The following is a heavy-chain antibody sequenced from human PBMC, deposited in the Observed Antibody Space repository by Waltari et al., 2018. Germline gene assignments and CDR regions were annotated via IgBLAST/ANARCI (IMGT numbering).Heavy chain of an antibody. J-gene: IGHJ4*02. Sequence: EVQLVESGGGLVQPGGSLRLSCAASGFTFSRDRMSWVRQAPGKGLEWVANINQDVSETQYVDSGKGRFTISRDNAKNSLYLQMHSLRAEDTAVYYCARDGPEEIGGNTGDHWGQGTLVTVSS. D-gene: IGHD5-18*01. CDR1: GFTFSRDR. CDR2: INQDVSET. CDR3: ARDGPEEIGGNTGDH. V-gene: IGHV3-7*01.